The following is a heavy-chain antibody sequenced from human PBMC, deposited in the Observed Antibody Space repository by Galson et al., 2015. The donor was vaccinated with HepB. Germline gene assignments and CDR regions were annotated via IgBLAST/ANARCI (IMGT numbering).Heavy chain of an antibody. CDR3: AGWEMASY. CDR1: GFIFGNSW. V-gene: IGHV3-7*03. CDR2: INQDGSDT. D-gene: IGHD5-24*01. Sequence: SLRLSCAASGFIFGNSWMSWLRQAPGKGLEWVAHINQDGSDTFYVDSVKGRFTISRDNAKNSVYLQLNSLRADDTAVYYCAGWEMASYWGLGTLVTVSS. J-gene: IGHJ4*02.